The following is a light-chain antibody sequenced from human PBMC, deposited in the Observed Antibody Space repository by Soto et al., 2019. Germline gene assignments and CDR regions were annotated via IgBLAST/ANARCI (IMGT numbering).Light chain of an antibody. V-gene: IGKV1-9*01. CDR3: QQLNGYPLT. CDR1: QGINNY. Sequence: DIQLTQSPSFLSASVGDRVTITCRASQGINNYLAWYQQKPGKAPKLLIYAASTLQGGVPSRFSGSGSGPEFTLTISSLQPEDFATYFCQQLNGYPLTFGGGTKVEIK. J-gene: IGKJ4*01. CDR2: AAS.